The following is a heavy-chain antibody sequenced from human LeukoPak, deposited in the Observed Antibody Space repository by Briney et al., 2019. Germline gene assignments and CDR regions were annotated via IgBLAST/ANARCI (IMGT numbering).Heavy chain of an antibody. CDR3: AKGPVVPVATYFFDY. CDR2: ISGSGGRT. Sequence: GGSLRLSCAVSGITLSNYGMSWVRQAPGKGLEWVAGISGSGGRTNYADSVKGRFSISRDNSKNTLYVQMNSLSPEDTAVYYCAKGPVVPVATYFFDYWGQGTVVLVSS. D-gene: IGHD2-2*01. J-gene: IGHJ4*02. V-gene: IGHV3-23*01. CDR1: GITLSNYG.